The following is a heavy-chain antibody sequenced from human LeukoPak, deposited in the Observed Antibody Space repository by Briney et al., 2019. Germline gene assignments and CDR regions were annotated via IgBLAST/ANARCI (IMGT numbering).Heavy chain of an antibody. D-gene: IGHD6-13*01. V-gene: IGHV1-69*05. CDR2: IIPIFGTA. J-gene: IGHJ4*02. Sequence: PRASVKVSCKASGGTFSSYAISWVRQAPGQGLEWMGGIIPIFGTANYAQKFQGRVTMPRDMSTSTVYLELSSLRSEDTAVYYCAREKTQQLVSAGVDYWGQGTLVTVSS. CDR1: GGTFSSYA. CDR3: AREKTQQLVSAGVDY.